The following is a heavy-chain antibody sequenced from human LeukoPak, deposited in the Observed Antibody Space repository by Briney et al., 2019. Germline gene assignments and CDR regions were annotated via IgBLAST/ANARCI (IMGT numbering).Heavy chain of an antibody. CDR3: AKDRSLGWLDP. CDR2: ISGSGDNT. V-gene: IGHV3-23*01. CDR1: GFTFSSYA. J-gene: IGHJ5*02. Sequence: GGSLRLSCAASGFTFSSYAMSWVRQVPGKGLEWVSVISGSGDNTYYADSVKGRFTISRDNSKNMLYLQMNSLRAEDTAVYYCAKDRSLGWLDPWGQGTLVTVSS.